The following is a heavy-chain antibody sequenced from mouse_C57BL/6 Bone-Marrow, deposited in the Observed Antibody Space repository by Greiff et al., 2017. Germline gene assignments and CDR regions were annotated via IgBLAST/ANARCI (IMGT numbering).Heavy chain of an antibody. CDR3: VGEGGGRYFGSYYYAVDY. CDR2: IRSKSSNYAT. CDR1: GFTFNTYA. Sequence: EVQLVESGGGLVQPKGSLKLSCAASGFTFNTYAMHWVRQAPGKGLEWVAHIRSKSSNYATYYADTVKDRFTISRDDSQSMLYLQMNNLKTKDTATYDCVGEGGGRYFGSYYYAVDYWGQGTSVTVSS. J-gene: IGHJ4*01. D-gene: IGHD2-1*01. V-gene: IGHV10-3*01.